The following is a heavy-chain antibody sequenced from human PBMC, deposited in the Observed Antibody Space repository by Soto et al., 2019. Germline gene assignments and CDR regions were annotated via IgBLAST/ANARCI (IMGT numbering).Heavy chain of an antibody. Sequence: GGSLRLSCAASGFTFTSYSMNWVRQAPGKGLEWVSYISETSHTIYYADSVKGRFTISRDNAKNSLYLQMNSLRDEDTAVYFCARDPDTPLKRVFDYWGQGTLVTVSS. CDR2: ISETSHTI. V-gene: IGHV3-48*02. CDR1: GFTFTSYS. CDR3: ARDPDTPLKRVFDY. J-gene: IGHJ4*02. D-gene: IGHD6-13*01.